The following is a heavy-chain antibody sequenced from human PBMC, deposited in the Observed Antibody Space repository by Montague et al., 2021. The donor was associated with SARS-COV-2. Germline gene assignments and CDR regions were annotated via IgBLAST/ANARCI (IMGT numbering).Heavy chain of an antibody. CDR3: ARVPRGELFFDY. Sequence: SLRLSCAASGFTFSSYSMHWVRQAPGKGLEWVAVISYDGSSEYYAASLKGRVTISRDNSKNTLYMQMNSLRTEDTAEYYCARVPRGELFFDYWGQGTLVTVSS. J-gene: IGHJ4*02. CDR1: GFTFSSYS. CDR2: ISYDGSSE. V-gene: IGHV3-30*04. D-gene: IGHD3-10*01.